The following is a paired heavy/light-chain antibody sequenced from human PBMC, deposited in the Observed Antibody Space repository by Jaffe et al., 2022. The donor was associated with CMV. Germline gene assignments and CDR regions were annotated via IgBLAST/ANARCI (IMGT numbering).Light chain of an antibody. CDR3: LLSYDDLRRWV. CDR2: DID. J-gene: IGLJ3*02. V-gene: IGLV7-46*01. Sequence: QPVVTQEPSLTVSPGGTVTLTCGSSTGPVTSGHYPYWFQQKAGQAPMTLIYDIDRGHWWTPARFSGSLLGGKAALTLSGAQPEDEADYYCLLSYDDLRRWVFGGGTRLTVL. CDR1: TGPVTSGHY.
Heavy chain of an antibody. CDR3: AKELRPNDY. V-gene: IGHV3-23*04. CDR1: GFTFSNCA. Sequence: HLVESGGGLVQPGGSLRLSCLASGFTFSNCAMTWVRQAPGKGLEWVSSMSGRGERILYAESVKGRFTISRDDSKNTLYLQMNSLRVEDTATYYCAKELRPNDYWGQGTLVTVSS. CDR2: MSGRGERI. D-gene: IGHD3-10*01. J-gene: IGHJ4*02.